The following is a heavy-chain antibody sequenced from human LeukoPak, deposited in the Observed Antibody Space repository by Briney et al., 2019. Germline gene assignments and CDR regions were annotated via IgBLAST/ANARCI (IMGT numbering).Heavy chain of an antibody. CDR3: VRDLYARLRLGEPPGY. D-gene: IGHD3-16*01. CDR2: ISSSTTYI. Sequence: GGSLRLSCAASGFTFSDYYMSWIRQAPGKGLEWVSSISSSTTYIYYADSVKGRFTISRDNAENSLYLQMHSLRAEDTAIYYCVRDLYARLRLGEPPGYWGQGTLVTVSS. CDR1: GFTFSDYY. J-gene: IGHJ4*02. V-gene: IGHV3-11*06.